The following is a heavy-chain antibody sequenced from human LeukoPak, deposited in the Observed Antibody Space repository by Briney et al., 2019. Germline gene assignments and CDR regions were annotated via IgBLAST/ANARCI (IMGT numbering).Heavy chain of an antibody. V-gene: IGHV4-59*08. CDR1: GGSISSYY. J-gene: IGHJ4*02. CDR3: ARHVGDYGLDY. CDR2: IYYSGST. Sequence: SETLSLTCTVSGGSISSYYWSWIRRPPGKGLEWIGYIYYSGSTNYNPSLKSRVTISVDTSKNQFSLKLSSVTAADTAVYYCARHVGDYGLDYWGQGTLVTVSS. D-gene: IGHD4-17*01.